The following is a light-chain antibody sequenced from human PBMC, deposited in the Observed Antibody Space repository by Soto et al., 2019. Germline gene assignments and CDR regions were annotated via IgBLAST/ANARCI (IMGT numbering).Light chain of an antibody. CDR3: QQTFSIPYT. Sequence: DIQMTPSPSSLPASVGDRVTITCRASQSISTFLNWYQHKPGKAPKLLIYAASSLQSGVPSRFSGRGSGTDFTLTISSLQPEDFATYYCQQTFSIPYTFGQGTKLEIK. CDR2: AAS. V-gene: IGKV1-39*01. CDR1: QSISTF. J-gene: IGKJ2*01.